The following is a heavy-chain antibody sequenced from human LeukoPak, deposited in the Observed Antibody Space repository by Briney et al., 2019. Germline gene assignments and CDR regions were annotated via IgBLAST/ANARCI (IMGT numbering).Heavy chain of an antibody. V-gene: IGHV3-23*01. CDR2: ISGSGGST. CDR3: AKGIQVWPRGIDY. CDR1: GFTFSSYG. Sequence: GGSLRLSCAASGFTFSSYGMSWVRQAPGKGLEWVSAISGSGGSTYYADSVKGRFTVSRDNSKNTLYLQMNSLRAEDTAVYYCAKGIQVWPRGIDYWGQGTLVTVSS. D-gene: IGHD5-18*01. J-gene: IGHJ4*02.